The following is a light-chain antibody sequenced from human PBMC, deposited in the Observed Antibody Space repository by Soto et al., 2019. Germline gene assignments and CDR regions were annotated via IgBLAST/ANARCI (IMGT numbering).Light chain of an antibody. V-gene: IGKV3-20*01. CDR3: QQYNSSPYT. J-gene: IGKJ2*01. CDR1: QSVSSNY. CDR2: GTS. Sequence: IVLTQSPGILSLSPGERATLSCRASQSVSSNYLGWYQQKPGQAPRLLIYGTSSRATGIPDRFSGSGSGTDFTLTISRLEPEDFAVYYCQQYNSSPYTFGQGTKLEI.